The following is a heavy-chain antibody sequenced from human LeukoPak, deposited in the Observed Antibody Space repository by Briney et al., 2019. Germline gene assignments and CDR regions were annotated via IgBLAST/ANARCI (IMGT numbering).Heavy chain of an antibody. CDR3: ARSGAGIAAAGSSY. V-gene: IGHV1-18*01. Sequence: ASVTVSCKASGYTFTSYGISWVRQAPGQGVEGMGWISAYNGNTNYAQKLQGGVTMTTDTSTSTAYMELRSLRSDDTAVYYCARSGAGIAAAGSSYWGQGTLVTVSS. CDR1: GYTFTSYG. D-gene: IGHD6-13*01. CDR2: ISAYNGNT. J-gene: IGHJ4*02.